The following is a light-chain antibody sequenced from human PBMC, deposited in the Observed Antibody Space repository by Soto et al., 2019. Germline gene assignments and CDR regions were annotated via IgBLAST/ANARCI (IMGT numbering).Light chain of an antibody. V-gene: IGKV1-5*01. Sequence: TLSASVGDRVTITCRASQSISNWLAWYQQRPGKAPKLLIYDASTLESGVPSRISGSGSGTEFTLTISSLQPDDFATYYCQQYTSYPWTFGQGTKVDI. CDR1: QSISNW. J-gene: IGKJ1*01. CDR3: QQYTSYPWT. CDR2: DAS.